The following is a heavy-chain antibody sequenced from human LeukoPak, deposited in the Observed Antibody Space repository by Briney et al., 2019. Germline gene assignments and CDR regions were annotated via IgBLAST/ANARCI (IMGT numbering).Heavy chain of an antibody. V-gene: IGHV1-46*01. Sequence: GASVTVSCKASVYTFTNYFMHWVRQAPGQGLEWMGIINPSGNSTIYAQKFQDRVTMTSDTSTSTVYMDLRSLTFEDTAVYYCARDRNLIAVAGTQAFDIWGQGTMVTVSS. J-gene: IGHJ3*02. D-gene: IGHD6-19*01. CDR3: ARDRNLIAVAGTQAFDI. CDR1: VYTFTNYF. CDR2: INPSGNST.